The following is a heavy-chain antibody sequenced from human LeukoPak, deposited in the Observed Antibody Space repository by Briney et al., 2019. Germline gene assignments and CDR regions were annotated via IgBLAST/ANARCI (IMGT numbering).Heavy chain of an antibody. D-gene: IGHD6-13*01. CDR1: GFTVSSNY. J-gene: IGHJ6*03. CDR3: ARVPAAAGTEVENEDYYYYMDV. V-gene: IGHV3-53*01. CDR2: IYSGGST. Sequence: GGSLRLSCAASGFTVSSNYMSWVRQAPGKGLEWVSVIYSGGSTYYADSVKGRFTISRDNSKNTLYLQMNSLRAEDTAVYYCARVPAAAGTEVENEDYYYYMDVWGKGTTVTISS.